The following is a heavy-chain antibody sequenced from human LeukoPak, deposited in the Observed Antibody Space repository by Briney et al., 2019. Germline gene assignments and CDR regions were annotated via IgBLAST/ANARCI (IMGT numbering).Heavy chain of an antibody. J-gene: IGHJ4*02. Sequence: SETLSLTCAVYGGSFSGYYWSWIRQPPGKGLEWIGEINHSGSTNYNPSLKSRVTISVDTSKNQFSLKLSSVTAADTAVYYCARESRLTYYDFWSGYWYYFDYWGQGTLVTVSS. CDR2: INHSGST. V-gene: IGHV4-34*01. CDR1: GGSFSGYY. CDR3: ARESRLTYYDFWSGYWYYFDY. D-gene: IGHD3-3*01.